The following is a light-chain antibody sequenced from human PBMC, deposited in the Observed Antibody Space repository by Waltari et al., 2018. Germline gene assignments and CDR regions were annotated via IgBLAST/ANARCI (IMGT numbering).Light chain of an antibody. J-gene: IGKJ4*01. CDR3: QQYNSYSLLT. CDR2: KAS. Sequence: DIQMTQSPSPLSASVGDRVTITCRASQSISNWLAWYQQKPGKAPKLLIYKASTLESGVPSRFSGSGSGTEFTLTISSLQPDDCATYYCQQYNSYSLLTFGGGTKVEIK. V-gene: IGKV1-5*03. CDR1: QSISNW.